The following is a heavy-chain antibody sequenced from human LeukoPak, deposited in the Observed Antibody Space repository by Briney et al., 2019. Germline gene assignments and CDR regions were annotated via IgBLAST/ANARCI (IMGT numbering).Heavy chain of an antibody. CDR2: INPNSGGA. V-gene: IGHV1-2*02. Sequence: GASVKVSCKASGYTFTGYYMHWVRQAPGQGLEWMGWINPNSGGANYAQKFQGRVTMTRDTSISTAYMELSRLRSDDTAVYYCARAEDIVVVVAATPHFDYWGQGTLVTVSS. CDR3: ARAEDIVVVVAATPHFDY. CDR1: GYTFTGYY. J-gene: IGHJ4*02. D-gene: IGHD2-15*01.